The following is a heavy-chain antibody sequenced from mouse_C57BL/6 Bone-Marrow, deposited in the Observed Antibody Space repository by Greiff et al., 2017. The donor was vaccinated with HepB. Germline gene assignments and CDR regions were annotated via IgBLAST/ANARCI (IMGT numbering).Heavy chain of an antibody. Sequence: QVHVKQSGAELARPGASVKMSCKASGYTFTSYTMHWVKQRPGQGLEWIGYINPSSGYTKYNQKFKDKATLTADKSSSTAYMQLSSLTSEDSAVYYCARSELGYAMDYWGQGTSVTVSS. J-gene: IGHJ4*01. V-gene: IGHV1-4*01. D-gene: IGHD3-1*01. CDR3: ARSELGYAMDY. CDR2: INPSSGYT. CDR1: GYTFTSYT.